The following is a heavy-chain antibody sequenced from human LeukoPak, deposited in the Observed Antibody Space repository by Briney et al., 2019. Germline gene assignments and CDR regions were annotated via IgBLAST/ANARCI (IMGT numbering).Heavy chain of an antibody. D-gene: IGHD6-19*01. J-gene: IGHJ4*02. CDR1: GGSTSSYY. CDR3: AASIAVAGVFDY. Sequence: SETLSLTCTVSGGSTSSYYWSWLRQPPGKGLEWIGYIYYSGSTNYNPSLKSRVTISVDTSKNQFSLKLSSVTAADTAVYYCAASIAVAGVFDYWGQGTLVTVSS. CDR2: IYYSGST. V-gene: IGHV4-59*01.